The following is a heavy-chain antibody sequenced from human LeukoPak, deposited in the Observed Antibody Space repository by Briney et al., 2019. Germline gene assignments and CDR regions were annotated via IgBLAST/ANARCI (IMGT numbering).Heavy chain of an antibody. D-gene: IGHD3-3*01. J-gene: IGHJ4*02. CDR1: GGSISSSSYY. CDR2: IYYSGST. Sequence: SETLSLTCTVSGGSISSSSYYWGWIRQPPGKGLEWIGSIYYSGSTYYNPSLKSRVTISVDTPKNQFSLKLSSVTAADTAVYYCARLGALRDYDFWSGYYDYFDYWGQGTLVTVSS. V-gene: IGHV4-39*01. CDR3: ARLGALRDYDFWSGYYDYFDY.